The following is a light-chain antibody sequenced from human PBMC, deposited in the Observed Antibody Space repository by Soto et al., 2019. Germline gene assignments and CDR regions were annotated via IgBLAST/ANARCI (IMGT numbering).Light chain of an antibody. CDR1: QSINSN. CDR2: GAF. CDR3: QQYNDWPLT. J-gene: IGKJ1*01. Sequence: EIVMTRSPVTLSVSPGERATLSCRASQSINSNLAWYQQKPGQAPSLLIYGAFTRATGIPARFSGTGSGTEFTLTISSLQSEDLALYYCQQYNDWPLTFGQGTKVDIK. V-gene: IGKV3-15*01.